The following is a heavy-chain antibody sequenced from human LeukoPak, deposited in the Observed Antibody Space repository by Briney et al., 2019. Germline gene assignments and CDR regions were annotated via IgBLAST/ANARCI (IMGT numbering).Heavy chain of an antibody. J-gene: IGHJ4*02. Sequence: SVKVSCKASGGTFSSYAISWVQQAPGQGLEWMGGIIPIFGTANYAQKFQGRVTITTDESTSTAYMELSSLRSEDTAVYYCARVPGRYCSSTSCYAWGQGTLVTVSS. CDR3: ARVPGRYCSSTSCYA. CDR1: GGTFSSYA. CDR2: IIPIFGTA. D-gene: IGHD2-2*01. V-gene: IGHV1-69*05.